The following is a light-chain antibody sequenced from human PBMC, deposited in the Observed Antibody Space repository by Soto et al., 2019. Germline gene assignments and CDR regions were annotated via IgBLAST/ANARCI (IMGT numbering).Light chain of an antibody. CDR1: QSVITW. CDR2: DAS. V-gene: IGKV1-5*01. CDR3: QDYKPYRT. J-gene: IGKJ1*01. Sequence: IDMTKSPSTRAGYEGDRVTITCRASQSVITWLAWYQQKPGKGPKLLIYDASSLESGVPSRFSGSASRTQFTITISSLRPDDLATYCSQDYKPYRTFGQGTKVDIK.